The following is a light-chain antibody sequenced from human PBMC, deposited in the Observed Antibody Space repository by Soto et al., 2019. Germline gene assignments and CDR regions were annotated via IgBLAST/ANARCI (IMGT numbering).Light chain of an antibody. Sequence: QSVLTQPASVSGSPGQSITISCTGTSRDVGYYNFVSWYQQHPGKAPKLMIYEVSNRPSGVSNRFSGSKSGNTASLTISGLQAEDEADYYCSSYTSSNIWVFGGGTKVTVL. CDR1: SRDVGYYNF. V-gene: IGLV2-14*01. CDR3: SSYTSSNIWV. CDR2: EVS. J-gene: IGLJ3*02.